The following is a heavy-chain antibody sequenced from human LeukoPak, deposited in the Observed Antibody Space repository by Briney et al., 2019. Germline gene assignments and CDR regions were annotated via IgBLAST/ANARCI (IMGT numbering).Heavy chain of an antibody. CDR2: IWYDGSNK. CDR3: AKVKRGATLFDY. Sequence: GGSLRLSCAASGFTFSSYGMHWVRQAPGKGLEWVAVIWYDGSNKYYADSVKGRFTISRDNSKNTLYLQMNSLRAEDTAVYYCAKVKRGATLFDYWGQGTLVTVSS. D-gene: IGHD1-26*01. CDR1: GFTFSSYG. V-gene: IGHV3-33*06. J-gene: IGHJ4*02.